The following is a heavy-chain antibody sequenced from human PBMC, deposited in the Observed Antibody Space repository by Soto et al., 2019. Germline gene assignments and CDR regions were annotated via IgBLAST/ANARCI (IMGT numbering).Heavy chain of an antibody. V-gene: IGHV4-4*07. D-gene: IGHD2-2*01. J-gene: IGHJ5*02. Sequence: SETLSLTCTVSGDSFSNYYCNWVRKSAGKGLEWIGRIYPTGSTTYNPSLKSRLTMSVDTSKNQFSLRLTSMTAADTAVYYCATGRSEVVPGAMDTWGQGTQVTVPQ. CDR1: GDSFSNYY. CDR2: IYPTGST. CDR3: ATGRSEVVPGAMDT.